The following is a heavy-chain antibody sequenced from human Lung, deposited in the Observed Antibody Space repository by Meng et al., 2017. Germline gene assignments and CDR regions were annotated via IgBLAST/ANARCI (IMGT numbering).Heavy chain of an antibody. V-gene: IGHV4-34*01. CDR3: ARGPTTMAHDFDY. J-gene: IGHJ4*02. Sequence: QVQLQQGGAGLLKPSETLSLTCVVSGGSFSDYYWSWNRQPPGKGLEWIGEINHSGSTNYNPSLESRATISVDTSQNNLSLKLSSVTAADSAVYYCARGPTTMAHDFDYWGQGTLVTVSS. CDR1: GGSFSDYY. CDR2: INHSGST. D-gene: IGHD4-11*01.